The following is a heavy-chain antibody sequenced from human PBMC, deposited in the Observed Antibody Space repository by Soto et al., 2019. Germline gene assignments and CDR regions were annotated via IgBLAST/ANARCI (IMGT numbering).Heavy chain of an antibody. V-gene: IGHV3-64D*06. CDR3: VKEGYTRSDWYGQFDY. D-gene: IGHD6-19*01. CDR1: GFTFNSYA. Sequence: PGGSLRLSCSASGFTFNSYAMHWVRQAPGKGLEFVSAISSYGADRYYADSMKGRFTISRDNSKNTLYLQMSSLRAEDTALYYCVKEGYTRSDWYGQFDYWGQGALVTGSS. CDR2: ISSYGADR. J-gene: IGHJ4*02.